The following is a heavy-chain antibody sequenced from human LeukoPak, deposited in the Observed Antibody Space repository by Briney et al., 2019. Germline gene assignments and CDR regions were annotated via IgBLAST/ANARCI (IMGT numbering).Heavy chain of an antibody. CDR3: AADCGGDCYNDAFDI. D-gene: IGHD2-21*02. J-gene: IGHJ3*02. CDR2: INPNGGGT. V-gene: IGHV1-2*02. Sequence: ASVKVSCKASGYTFTAYYMHWVRQAPGQGLEWMGWINPNGGGTIYAQKFQERVTITRDMSTSTAYMELSSLRSEDTAVYYCAADCGGDCYNDAFDIWGQGTMVTVSS. CDR1: GYTFTAYY.